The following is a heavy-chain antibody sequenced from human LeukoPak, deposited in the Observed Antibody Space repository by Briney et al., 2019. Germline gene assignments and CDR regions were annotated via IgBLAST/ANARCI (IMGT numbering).Heavy chain of an antibody. V-gene: IGHV1-69*05. CDR1: GGTFNNYA. CDR2: IIPIFDTA. D-gene: IGHD2/OR15-2a*01. CDR3: ATKNNGPDAFDI. Sequence: SVKVSCKASGGTFNNYAFSWVRQAPGQGLEWMGGIIPIFDTAHYAQKFQGRVTITTDESTSTAYMELSSLRSEDTAVYYCATKNNGPDAFDIWGQGTMVTVSS. J-gene: IGHJ3*02.